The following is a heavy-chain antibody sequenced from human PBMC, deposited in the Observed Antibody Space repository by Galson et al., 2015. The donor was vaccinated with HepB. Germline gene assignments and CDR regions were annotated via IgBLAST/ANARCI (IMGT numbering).Heavy chain of an antibody. Sequence: SLRLSCAASGFTFSSYSMNWVRQAPGKGLEWVSSISSSSSYIYYADSVKGRFTISRDNAKNSLYLQMNSLRAEDTAVYYCASVVSDGSGSYYPHYYYYGMDLCGQGTTVTVPS. D-gene: IGHD3-10*01. CDR2: ISSSSSYI. V-gene: IGHV3-21*01. CDR1: GFTFSSYS. CDR3: ASVVSDGSGSYYPHYYYYGMDL. J-gene: IGHJ6*02.